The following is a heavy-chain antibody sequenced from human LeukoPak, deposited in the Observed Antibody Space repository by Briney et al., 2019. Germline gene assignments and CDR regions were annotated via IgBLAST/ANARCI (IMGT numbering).Heavy chain of an antibody. CDR1: GGSISSYY. D-gene: IGHD5-12*01. CDR2: IFYSGSP. J-gene: IGHJ4*02. V-gene: IGHV4-59*01. Sequence: SETLSLTCTVSGGSISSYYWTWIRQPPGKGLEWIGYIFYSGSPNYNPSLKSRVTISVDTSKNQFSLKLSSVTAADTAVYYCARADSGYNYYFDYWGQGTLVTVSS. CDR3: ARADSGYNYYFDY.